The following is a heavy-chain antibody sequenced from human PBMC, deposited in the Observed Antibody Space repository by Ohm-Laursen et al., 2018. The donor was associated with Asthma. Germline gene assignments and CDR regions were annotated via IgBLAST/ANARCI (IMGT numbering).Heavy chain of an antibody. Sequence: TLSLTCGVSGVSISTSNWWSWVRQPPGKGLEWIGEIYYSGTTNYNPSLESRVTISIDKSKNQFSLKVTSVTAADTAVYYCARMDSHGFYRDPWGQGTLVTVSS. CDR3: ARMDSHGFYRDP. CDR1: GVSISTSNW. J-gene: IGHJ5*02. CDR2: IYYSGTT. D-gene: IGHD3/OR15-3a*01. V-gene: IGHV4-4*02.